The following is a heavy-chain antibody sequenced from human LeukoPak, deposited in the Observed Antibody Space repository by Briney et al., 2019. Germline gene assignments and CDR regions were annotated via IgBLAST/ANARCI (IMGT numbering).Heavy chain of an antibody. J-gene: IGHJ4*02. D-gene: IGHD4-17*01. V-gene: IGHV1-69-2*01. Sequence: GATVTLSFKASVYIFTDYYMHWVRQAPGKGLEWMGRVDPQNGETVYAENFQGRVTMTADTSTDTAYMELTSLRSEDTAVYYCATDDYGDYWARFWGQGSLVTVSS. CDR2: VDPQNGET. CDR3: ATDDYGDYWARF. CDR1: VYIFTDYY.